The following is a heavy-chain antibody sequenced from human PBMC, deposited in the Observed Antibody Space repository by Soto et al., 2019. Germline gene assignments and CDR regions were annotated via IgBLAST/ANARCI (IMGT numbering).Heavy chain of an antibody. CDR1: GFTFSTSG. V-gene: IGHV3-30*18. CDR3: AKDWSRSGGYNWFDP. CDR2: ISHDGGAT. Sequence: QVQLVESGGGVVQSGRSLRLSCAASGFTFSTSGMHWIRQAPGKGLEWVAMISHDGGATYYVDSVKGRVTISRDTDKNTLHLQMDSLRPEATATYCCAKDWSRSGGYNWFDPWGQGTVVTVSS. D-gene: IGHD6-25*01. J-gene: IGHJ5*02.